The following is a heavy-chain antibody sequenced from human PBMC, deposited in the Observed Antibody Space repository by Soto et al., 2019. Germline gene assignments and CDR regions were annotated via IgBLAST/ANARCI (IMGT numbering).Heavy chain of an antibody. CDR2: IYYSGST. Sequence: XXTLSLPFTVSGGSISSYYWGWIPQPPGKGLEWIGYIYYSGSTNYNPSLKSRVTISVDTSKNQFSLKLSSVTAADTAVYYCARNYGPGYTFDYWGQGTLVTVSS. J-gene: IGHJ4*02. CDR3: ARNYGPGYTFDY. CDR1: GGSISSYY. V-gene: IGHV4-59*08. D-gene: IGHD3-10*01.